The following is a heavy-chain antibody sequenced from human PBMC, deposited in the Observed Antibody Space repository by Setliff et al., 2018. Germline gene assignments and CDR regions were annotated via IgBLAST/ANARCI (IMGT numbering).Heavy chain of an antibody. CDR3: ARLPPLHTPMALTFDY. Sequence: PSETLSLTCTVSGGSVRGYYWSWIRQPPGKGLEWIGYMYYSGDTNYNPSLKSRVTISVDTSKNQFSLELRSVTAADTAVYYCARLPPLHTPMALTFDYWGQGILVTSPQ. V-gene: IGHV4-59*08. CDR2: MYYSGDT. J-gene: IGHJ4*02. CDR1: GGSVRGYY. D-gene: IGHD5-18*01.